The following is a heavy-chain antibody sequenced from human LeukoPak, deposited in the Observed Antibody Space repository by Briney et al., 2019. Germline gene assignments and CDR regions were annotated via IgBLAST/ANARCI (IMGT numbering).Heavy chain of an antibody. CDR3: ARHGDGGPAEYFRH. CDR1: GGSISSYY. V-gene: IGHV4-59*05. Sequence: PSETLSLTCTVSGGSISSYYWSWIRQPAGKGLEWIGSIYYRGNTYYNPSLKSRVTLSVDTSKNQFSLNLSSVTAADTAVYYCARHGDGGPAEYFRHWGQGTLVTVSS. CDR2: IYYRGNT. J-gene: IGHJ1*01. D-gene: IGHD4-23*01.